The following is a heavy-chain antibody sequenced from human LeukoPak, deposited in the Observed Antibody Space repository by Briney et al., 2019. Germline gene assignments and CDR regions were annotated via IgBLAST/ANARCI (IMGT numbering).Heavy chain of an antibody. CDR1: GFTFSSYW. V-gene: IGHV3-7*03. CDR2: IKPDGSEK. CDR3: TRDIPFGGY. D-gene: IGHD3-16*01. J-gene: IGHJ4*02. Sequence: GGSLRLSCTASGFTFSSYWMSWVRQAPGKGLEWVANIKPDGSEKYYVDSVKGRFTISRDSAKNSLYLQMNSLRAEDTAIFYCTRDIPFGGYWGQGTLVIVSS.